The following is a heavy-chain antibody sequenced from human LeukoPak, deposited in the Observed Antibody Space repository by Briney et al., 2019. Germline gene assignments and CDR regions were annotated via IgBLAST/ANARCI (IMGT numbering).Heavy chain of an antibody. V-gene: IGHV3-21*01. D-gene: IGHD6-13*01. CDR2: ISSSSYI. J-gene: IGHJ4*02. CDR3: ARGLAAATPFDY. CDR1: GFTFSSYS. Sequence: GGSLRLSCAASGFTFSSYSMNWVRQAPGKGLEWVSSISSSSYIYYADSVKGRFTISRDNAKNSLYLQMNSLRAEDTAVYYCARGLAAATPFDYWGQGTLVTVSS.